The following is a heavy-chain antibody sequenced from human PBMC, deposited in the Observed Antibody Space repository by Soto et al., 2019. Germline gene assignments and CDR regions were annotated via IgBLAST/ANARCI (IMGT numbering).Heavy chain of an antibody. CDR1: GYSFTSYW. D-gene: IGHD2-2*01. CDR2: IDPSDSYT. J-gene: IGHJ4*02. Sequence: PGESLKISCKGSGYSFTSYWISWVRQMPRKGLEWMGRIDPSDSYTNYSPSFQGHVTISADKSISTAYLQWSSLKASDTAMYYCARLVPTYCSSTSCYDGYWGQGTLVTVSS. V-gene: IGHV5-10-1*01. CDR3: ARLVPTYCSSTSCYDGY.